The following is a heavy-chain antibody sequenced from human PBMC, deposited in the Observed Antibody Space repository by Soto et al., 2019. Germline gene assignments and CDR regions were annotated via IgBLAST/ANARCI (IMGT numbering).Heavy chain of an antibody. J-gene: IGHJ5*02. CDR2: ISYDGSNK. V-gene: IGHV3-30-3*01. D-gene: IGHD5-12*01. CDR1: GFTFSSYA. Sequence: PGGSLRLSCAASGFTFSSYAMHWVRQAPGKGLEWVAVISYDGSNKYYADSVKGRFTISRDNSKNTLYLQMNSLRAEDTAVYYCARDARYSGYDLGYNWFDPWGQGTLVTVSS. CDR3: ARDARYSGYDLGYNWFDP.